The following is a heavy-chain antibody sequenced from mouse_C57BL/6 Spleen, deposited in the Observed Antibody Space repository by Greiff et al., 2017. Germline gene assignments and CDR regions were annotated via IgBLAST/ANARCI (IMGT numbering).Heavy chain of an antibody. D-gene: IGHD3-1*01. V-gene: IGHV1-59*01. CDR2: IDPSDSYT. Sequence: QVQLQQPGAELVRPGTSVKLSCKASGYTFTSYWMHWVKQRPGQGLEWIGVIDPSDSYTNYNQKFKGKATLTVDTPSSTAYMQLSSLTSEDSAVYYCARGGLSWFAYWGQGTLVTVSA. CDR1: GYTFTSYW. CDR3: ARGGLSWFAY. J-gene: IGHJ3*01.